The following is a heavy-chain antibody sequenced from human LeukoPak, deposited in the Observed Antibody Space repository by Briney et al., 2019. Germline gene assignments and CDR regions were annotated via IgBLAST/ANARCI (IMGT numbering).Heavy chain of an antibody. CDR2: INAGNGNT. Sequence: ASVKVSCKASGYTFTSYAMHWVRQAPGQRLEWMGWINAGNGNTKYSQKFQGRVTITRDTSAGTAYMELSSLRSEDTAVYYCATRGFRFRFGEGPPFDPWGQGTLVTVSS. V-gene: IGHV1-3*01. CDR3: ATRGFRFRFGEGPPFDP. D-gene: IGHD3-16*01. CDR1: GYTFTSYA. J-gene: IGHJ5*02.